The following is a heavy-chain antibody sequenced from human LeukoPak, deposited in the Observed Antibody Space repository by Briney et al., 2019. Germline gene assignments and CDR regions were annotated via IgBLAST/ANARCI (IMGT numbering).Heavy chain of an antibody. J-gene: IGHJ4*02. D-gene: IGHD1/OR15-1a*01. CDR3: AKDGFFPTRYNWNSHLDY. CDR1: GFTFSSYA. V-gene: IGHV3-30*02. CDR2: IRYDGSNK. Sequence: GGSLRLSCAASGFTFSSYAMHWVRQAPGKGLEWVAFIRYDGSNKYYADSVKGRFTISRDNSKNTLYLQMNSLRAEDTAVYYCAKDGFFPTRYNWNSHLDYWGQGTLVTVSS.